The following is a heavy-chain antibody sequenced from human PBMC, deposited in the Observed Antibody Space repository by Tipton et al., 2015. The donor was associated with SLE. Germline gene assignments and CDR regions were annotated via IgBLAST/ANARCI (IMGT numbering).Heavy chain of an antibody. V-gene: IGHV4-30-4*01. CDR2: INHSGST. CDR1: GGSLTSDNYY. J-gene: IGHJ4*02. CDR3: ARGPLVAYYYGSGSYYNPPHYFDY. Sequence: TLSLTCTVTGGSLTSDNYYWSWIRQHPGKGLEWIGEINHSGSTSYNPSLRSRVTISVDTSKNQFSLKLSSVTAADTAVYYCARGPLVAYYYGSGSYYNPPHYFDYWGQGTLVTVSS. D-gene: IGHD3-10*01.